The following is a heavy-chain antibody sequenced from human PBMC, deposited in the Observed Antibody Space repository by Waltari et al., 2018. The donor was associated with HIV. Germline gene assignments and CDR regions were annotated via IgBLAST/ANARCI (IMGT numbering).Heavy chain of an antibody. CDR3: ASGPMTTGTTGYYYYCMDF. CDR1: GLTVSSNY. V-gene: IGHV3-66*01. J-gene: IGHJ6*02. Sequence: GLTVSSNYMRWVRQAPGKGLEWVSVIYRDVSTYYADSVKGRSTISRDNSKNTRYLQRNSLRAEDTAVYYCASGPMTTGTTGYYYYCMDFWGQGTTVTVAS. CDR2: IYRDVST. D-gene: IGHD4-17*01.